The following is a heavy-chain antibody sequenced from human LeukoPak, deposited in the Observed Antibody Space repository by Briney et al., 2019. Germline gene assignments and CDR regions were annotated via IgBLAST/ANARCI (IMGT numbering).Heavy chain of an antibody. V-gene: IGHV4-30-2*01. CDR2: IYHSGST. J-gene: IGHJ4*02. D-gene: IGHD1-26*01. CDR1: GGSISSGGYS. CDR3: ASLNEGATSVDY. Sequence: SETLSLTCAVSGGSISSGGYSWSWIRQPPGKGLEWIGYIYHSGSTYYNPSLKSRVTISVDRSKNQFSLKLSSVTAADTAVYYCASLNEGATSVDYWGQGTLVTVSS.